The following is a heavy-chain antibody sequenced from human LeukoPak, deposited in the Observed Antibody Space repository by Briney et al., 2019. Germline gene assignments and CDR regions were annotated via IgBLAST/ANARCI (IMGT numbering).Heavy chain of an antibody. V-gene: IGHV3-21*01. D-gene: IGHD3-3*01. J-gene: IGHJ6*02. CDR1: GFTFSYYA. CDR3: ARECDFWSGYYPPTYGMDV. CDR2: ISNSGSST. Sequence: GGSLRLSCVGSGFTFSYYAMSWVRQAPGKGLEWVSAISNSGSSTFHADSVKGRFTISRDNAKNSLYLQMNSLRAEDTAVYYCARECDFWSGYYPPTYGMDVWGQGTTVTVSS.